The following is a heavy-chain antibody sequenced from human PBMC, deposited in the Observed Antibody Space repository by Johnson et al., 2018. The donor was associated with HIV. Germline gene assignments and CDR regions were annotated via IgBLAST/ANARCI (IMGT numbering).Heavy chain of an antibody. Sequence: QVHLVESGGGLVQPGRSLRLSCAASGFTFSSYAMHWVRQAPGKGLEWVAVISYDGSNKYYADSVKGRFTISRDNSKNTLYLQMNSLRAEDTALYYCAKDEGGSYSQDAFDIWGQGTMVTVSS. CDR3: AKDEGGSYSQDAFDI. D-gene: IGHD1-26*01. CDR1: GFTFSSYA. J-gene: IGHJ3*02. CDR2: ISYDGSNK. V-gene: IGHV3-30*04.